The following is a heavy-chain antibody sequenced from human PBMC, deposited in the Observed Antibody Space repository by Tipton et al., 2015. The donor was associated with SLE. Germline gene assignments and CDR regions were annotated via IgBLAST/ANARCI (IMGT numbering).Heavy chain of an antibody. Sequence: QLVQSGPEVKKPGASVKVSCKASGGTFSSYAISWVRQAPGQGLEWMGGIIPIFGTANYAQKFQGRVTITTDESTSTAYMELSSLRSEDTAVYYCASSSDGYYDSSGYLGYWGQGTLVTVSS. CDR3: ASSSDGYYDSSGYLGY. CDR2: IIPIFGTA. CDR1: GGTFSSYA. J-gene: IGHJ4*02. V-gene: IGHV1-69*05. D-gene: IGHD3-22*01.